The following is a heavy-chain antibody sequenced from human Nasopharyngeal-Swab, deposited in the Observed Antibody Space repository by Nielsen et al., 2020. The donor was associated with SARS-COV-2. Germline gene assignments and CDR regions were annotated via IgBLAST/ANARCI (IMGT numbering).Heavy chain of an antibody. V-gene: IGHV4-34*01. D-gene: IGHD2-2*01. CDR1: GDSFSGHY. CDR3: ARARVEGDYYGMDV. Sequence: SETLSLTCAVYGDSFSGHYWTWIRQPPGKGLEWIGEISHSGSTTYNSSLKSRLAMSVDTSKNQFSLKLNPVTAADTAVYYCARARVEGDYYGMDVWGQGTTVTVSS. CDR2: ISHSGST. J-gene: IGHJ6*02.